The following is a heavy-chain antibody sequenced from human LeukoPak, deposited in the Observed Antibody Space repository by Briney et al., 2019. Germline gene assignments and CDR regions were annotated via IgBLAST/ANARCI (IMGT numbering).Heavy chain of an antibody. Sequence: SQTLSLTCAVSGGSISSGGYSWSWIRQPPGKGLEWIGYIYHSGSTYYNPSLKSRVTISVDRSKNQFSLKLSSVTAADTAVYYCARRGSYSRWFDPWGQGTLVTVSS. CDR2: IYHSGST. CDR3: ARRGSYSRWFDP. D-gene: IGHD1-26*01. J-gene: IGHJ5*02. CDR1: GGSISSGGYS. V-gene: IGHV4-30-2*01.